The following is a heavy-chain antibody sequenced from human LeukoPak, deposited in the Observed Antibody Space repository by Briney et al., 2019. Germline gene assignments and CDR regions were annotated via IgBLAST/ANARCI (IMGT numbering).Heavy chain of an antibody. CDR3: AKTPYYYDSSGYGPNWFDP. Sequence: SETLSLTCDVYGGSFRGYYWSWIRQPPGKGLEWIGSMYYSGNTYYNPSLKSRVTISVDTSKNQFSLKLSSVTAADTAVYYCAKTPYYYDSSGYGPNWFDPWGQGTLVTVSS. J-gene: IGHJ5*02. V-gene: IGHV4-34*01. CDR1: GGSFRGYY. CDR2: MYYSGNT. D-gene: IGHD3-22*01.